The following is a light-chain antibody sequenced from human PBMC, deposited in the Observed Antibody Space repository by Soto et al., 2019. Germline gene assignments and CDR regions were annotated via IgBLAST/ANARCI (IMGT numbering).Light chain of an antibody. CDR3: QQSSSTPALT. Sequence: EIQMTQSPSSLSASVGDRVTITCRASQSISSYLNWYQQKPGKAPKLLIYAASSLQSGVPSRFSGSGSGTDFTLTISSLRTQDFATYYGQQSSSTPALTFGGGTKVDIK. V-gene: IGKV1-39*01. J-gene: IGKJ4*01. CDR2: AAS. CDR1: QSISSY.